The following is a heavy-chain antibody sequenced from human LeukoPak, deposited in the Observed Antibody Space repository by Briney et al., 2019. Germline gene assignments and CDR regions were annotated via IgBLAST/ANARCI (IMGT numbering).Heavy chain of an antibody. D-gene: IGHD2-2*01. CDR3: ARGSSSTSRNEAIVDY. J-gene: IGHJ4*02. CDR2: IIPILDIA. Sequence: ASVKVSRKASGGTFSSYAISWVRQAPGQRLEWMGRIIPILDIANYAQKFQGRVTISADKSTSTAYMELSSLRSEDTAVYYCARGSSSTSRNEAIVDYWGQGTLVTVSS. CDR1: GGTFSSYA. V-gene: IGHV1-69*04.